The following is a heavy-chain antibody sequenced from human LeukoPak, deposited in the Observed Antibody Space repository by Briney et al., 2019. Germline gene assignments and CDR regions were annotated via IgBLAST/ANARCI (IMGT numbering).Heavy chain of an antibody. CDR2: ISGSGDST. CDR1: GFTFNDYT. Sequence: PGGSLRLSCAASGFTFNDYTMNWVRQAPGKGLEWVSTISGSGDSTYFADSVKGRFTISRDNSKNTLYLQMSSLRAEDTAVYYCAKSPDVAGTGRFDYWGQGTLVTVSS. CDR3: AKSPDVAGTGRFDY. J-gene: IGHJ4*02. D-gene: IGHD6-19*01. V-gene: IGHV3-23*01.